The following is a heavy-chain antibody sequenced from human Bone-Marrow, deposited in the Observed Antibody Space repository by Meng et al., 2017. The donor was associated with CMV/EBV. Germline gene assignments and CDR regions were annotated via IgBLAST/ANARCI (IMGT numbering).Heavy chain of an antibody. D-gene: IGHD3-3*01. J-gene: IGHJ5*02. CDR3: ARGRWVLRFLEWLNNWFDP. V-gene: IGHV4-34*01. CDR1: SFSGYY. Sequence: SFSGYYWRWIRPPPGKGLEWIEEINHSGSTNYNPSLKSRVTISVDTSKNQFSLKLSSVTAADTAVYYCARGRWVLRFLEWLNNWFDPWGQGTLVTVSS. CDR2: INHSGST.